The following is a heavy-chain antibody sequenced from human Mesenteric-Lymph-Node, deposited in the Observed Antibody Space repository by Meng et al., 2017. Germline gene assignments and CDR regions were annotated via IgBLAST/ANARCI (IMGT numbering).Heavy chain of an antibody. CDR2: IYLAGST. D-gene: IGHD2-15*01. CDR1: GGSISSSFY. J-gene: IGHJ4*02. V-gene: IGHV4-4*02. Sequence: VQRQELGPGLVEPSCPSSLTCTVSGGSISSSFYWSWVRQSPGKGLEWIGQIYLAGSTNYNPSLESRVTISVDKSKNQFSLRLTSVTAADTAIFYCVRHGGKYFDSWGQGTLVTVSS. CDR3: VRHGGKYFDS.